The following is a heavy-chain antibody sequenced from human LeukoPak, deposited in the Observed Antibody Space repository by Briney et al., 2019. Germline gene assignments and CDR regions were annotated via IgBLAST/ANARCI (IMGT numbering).Heavy chain of an antibody. Sequence: ASVKVSCKASGGTFSSYAISWVRQAPGQGLEWMGGIIPIFGTANYAQKFQGRVTITADESTSTAYMELSSLGSEDTAVYYCARDLQQLVSNAFDIWGQGTMVTVSS. D-gene: IGHD6-13*01. V-gene: IGHV1-69*13. J-gene: IGHJ3*02. CDR3: ARDLQQLVSNAFDI. CDR2: IIPIFGTA. CDR1: GGTFSSYA.